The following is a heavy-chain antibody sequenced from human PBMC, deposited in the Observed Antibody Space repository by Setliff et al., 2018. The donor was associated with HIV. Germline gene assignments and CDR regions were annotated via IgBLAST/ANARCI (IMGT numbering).Heavy chain of an antibody. CDR2: INPNSGGT. Sequence: ASVKVSCKASGYTFTDNYIHWVRQAPGQGLEWMGWINPNSGGTNYEQKFQGRVTMTRDTSISTAYMELSRLRSDDTALYYCASTMYSSFSSFDFWGQGTLVTVSS. CDR3: ASTMYSSFSSFDF. D-gene: IGHD6-19*01. V-gene: IGHV1-2*02. J-gene: IGHJ4*01. CDR1: GYTFTDNY.